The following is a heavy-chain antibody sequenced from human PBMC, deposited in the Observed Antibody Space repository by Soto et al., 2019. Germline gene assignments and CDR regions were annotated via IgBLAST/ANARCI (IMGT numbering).Heavy chain of an antibody. CDR2: IYYSGST. D-gene: IGHD3-22*01. CDR1: GGSISSSSYY. CDR3: ARHDTPDYYDSSGHYDY. J-gene: IGHJ4*02. V-gene: IGHV4-39*01. Sequence: QLQLQESGPGLVKPSETLSLTCTVSGGSISSSSYYWGWIRQPPGKGLEWIGSIYYSGSTYYNPSLKSRVTISVDTSKNQFSLKLSSVTAADTAVYYCARHDTPDYYDSSGHYDYWGQGTLVTVSS.